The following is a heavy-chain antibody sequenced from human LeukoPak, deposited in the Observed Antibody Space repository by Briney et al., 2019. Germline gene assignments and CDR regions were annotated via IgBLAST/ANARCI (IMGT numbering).Heavy chain of an antibody. V-gene: IGHV3-7*01. CDR3: AEDAALAPMTTVSRRTY. D-gene: IGHD4-17*01. CDR2: IKQDGSEK. J-gene: IGHJ4*02. CDR1: GFTFSSYW. Sequence: PGGSLRLSCAASGFTFSSYWMSWVRQAPGKGLEWVANIKQDGSEKYYVDSVKGRFTISRDNAKNSLYLQMNSLRAEDTAVYYCAEDAALAPMTTVSRRTYWGQGTLVTVSS.